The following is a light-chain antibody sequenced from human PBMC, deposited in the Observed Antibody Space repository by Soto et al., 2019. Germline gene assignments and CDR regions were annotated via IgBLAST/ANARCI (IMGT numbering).Light chain of an antibody. V-gene: IGLV2-23*01. CDR1: FGL. CDR3: CLYVGGRTYV. CDR2: DDT. J-gene: IGLJ1*01. Sequence: QSVLTQPASVSGSPGQSITISFTGTFGLVSWYQQHPGKVPKLIIYDDTKRPSGVSSRFSGSKSGNAASLTISGLQTEDEADYYCCLYVGGRTYVFGTGTKVTVL.